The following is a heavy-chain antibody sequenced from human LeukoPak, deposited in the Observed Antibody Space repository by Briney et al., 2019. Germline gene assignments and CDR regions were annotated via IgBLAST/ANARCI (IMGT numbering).Heavy chain of an antibody. Sequence: SETLSLTCAVYGGSFSGYYWSWIRQPPGKGLEWIGEINQSRSTNYNPSLKSRVTISVDTSKNQFSLKLSSVTAADTAVYYCARGGGWYQLFYWGQGTLVTVSS. CDR2: INQSRST. CDR3: ARGGGWYQLFY. CDR1: GGSFSGYY. J-gene: IGHJ4*02. V-gene: IGHV4-34*01. D-gene: IGHD2-2*01.